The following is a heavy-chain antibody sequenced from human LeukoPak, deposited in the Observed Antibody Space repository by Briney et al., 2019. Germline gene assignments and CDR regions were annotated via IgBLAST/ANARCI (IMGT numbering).Heavy chain of an antibody. J-gene: IGHJ4*02. V-gene: IGHV1-8*01. D-gene: IGHD2-2*01. Sequence: GASVKVSCKASGYTFTSYDINWVRQATGQGLEWMGWMNPNNGNTDYAQKFQGRVTLTRNTSISTAYMELSSLRSEDTAVYYCTRGLLGYCSSTSCYLDYWGQGTLVTVSS. CDR1: GYTFTSYD. CDR3: TRGLLGYCSSTSCYLDY. CDR2: MNPNNGNT.